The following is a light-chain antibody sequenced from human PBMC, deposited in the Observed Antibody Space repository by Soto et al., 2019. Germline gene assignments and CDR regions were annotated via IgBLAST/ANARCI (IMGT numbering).Light chain of an antibody. CDR1: QSVSSN. V-gene: IGKV3-15*01. J-gene: IGKJ1*01. Sequence: EIVLTQFPGTLSLSPGERATLSCRASQSVSSNLAWYQQKAGQAPRLLIYGASTRAPGIPARFSGSGSGTEFTLTISSLQSEDFAVYYCQQYNNWPQTFGQGTKVDI. CDR3: QQYNNWPQT. CDR2: GAS.